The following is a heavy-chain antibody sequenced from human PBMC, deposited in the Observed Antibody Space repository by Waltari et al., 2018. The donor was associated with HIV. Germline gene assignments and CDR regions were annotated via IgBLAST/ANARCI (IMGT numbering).Heavy chain of an antibody. J-gene: IGHJ4*02. CDR2: IHYDGSA. CDR3: ARDDAGPVPFDY. D-gene: IGHD6-13*01. CDR1: GASIDSGNYY. V-gene: IGHV4-39*07. Sequence: QLQLQESGPGLVKPAETLSLTCTVSGASIDSGNYYWSWFRQPPGKWPAWSGSIHYDGSAYYSPSLKSRVTISVDTSKNHFSLELTSVTAADTAIYYCARDDAGPVPFDYWGQGTLVTVSS.